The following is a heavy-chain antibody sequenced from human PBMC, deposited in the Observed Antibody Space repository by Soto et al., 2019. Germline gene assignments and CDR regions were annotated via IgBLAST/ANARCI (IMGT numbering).Heavy chain of an antibody. D-gene: IGHD3-3*01. CDR1: GYTFTGYY. J-gene: IGHJ6*02. CDR2: INPNSGGT. Sequence: ASVKVSCKASGYTFTGYYMHWVRQAPGQGLEWMGWINPNSGGTNYAQKFQGWVTMTRDTSISTAYMELSRLRSDDTAVYYCARDMRATYYDFWCGYYAWDYYGMDVWGQGTTVTVSS. V-gene: IGHV1-2*04. CDR3: ARDMRATYYDFWCGYYAWDYYGMDV.